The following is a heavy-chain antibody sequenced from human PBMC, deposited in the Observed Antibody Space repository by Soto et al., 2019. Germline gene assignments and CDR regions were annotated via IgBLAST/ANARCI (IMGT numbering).Heavy chain of an antibody. D-gene: IGHD1-7*01. Sequence: PGGSLRLSCAASGFTFSGYAMVWVRQAPGKGLEWVSGISGTGVSTYYADSVKGRFTVSRDNSKDTVYLQMNSLRAEDTAVYYCAKDKNWNYGIDHWGQGTLVTVSS. CDR3: AKDKNWNYGIDH. V-gene: IGHV3-23*01. CDR2: ISGTGVST. J-gene: IGHJ4*02. CDR1: GFTFSGYA.